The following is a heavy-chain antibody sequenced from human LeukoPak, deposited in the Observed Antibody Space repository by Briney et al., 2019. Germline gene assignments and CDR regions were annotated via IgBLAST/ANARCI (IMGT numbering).Heavy chain of an antibody. Sequence: SVGSLRLSFSASGFTFSSFALHWVPQAPRKGPEYVAAISRNGGSTYYADSVKGRFTISRDNYKNTLYLQMSSLGAEDTAVYLCVKDLRSDFMGVLSRYLSYWGQGTLVTVSS. CDR1: GFTFSSFA. J-gene: IGHJ4*02. CDR2: ISRNGGST. V-gene: IGHV3-64D*09. CDR3: VKDLRSDFMGVLSRYLSY. D-gene: IGHD2/OR15-2a*01.